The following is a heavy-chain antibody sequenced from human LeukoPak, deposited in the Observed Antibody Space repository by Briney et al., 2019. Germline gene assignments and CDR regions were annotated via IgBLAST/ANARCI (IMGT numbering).Heavy chain of an antibody. CDR1: GFTFSSYA. D-gene: IGHD3-10*01. J-gene: IGHJ5*02. V-gene: IGHV3-23*01. CDR3: ARDGWFGDYNWFDP. CDR2: ISGSGGST. Sequence: GGSLRLSCAASGFTFSSYAMSWVRQAPGKGLEWVSAISGSGGSTYYADSVKGRFTISRDNAKNSVNLQMNSLRAEDTAMYYCARDGWFGDYNWFDPWGQGTLVTVSS.